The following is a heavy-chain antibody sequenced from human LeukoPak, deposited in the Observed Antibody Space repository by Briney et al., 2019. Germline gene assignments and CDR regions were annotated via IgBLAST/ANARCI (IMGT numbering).Heavy chain of an antibody. Sequence: ASVKVSCKASRYTFTDYYIHWVRQAPEQGLEWMGWINPNSGDTNYAQKFQGRVTMTGDTSISTAYMELSRLRSDDTAVYYCARELTQSGSYYGDFDYWGQGTLVTVSS. CDR2: INPNSGDT. CDR3: ARELTQSGSYYGDFDY. J-gene: IGHJ4*02. CDR1: RYTFTDYY. D-gene: IGHD1-26*01. V-gene: IGHV1-2*02.